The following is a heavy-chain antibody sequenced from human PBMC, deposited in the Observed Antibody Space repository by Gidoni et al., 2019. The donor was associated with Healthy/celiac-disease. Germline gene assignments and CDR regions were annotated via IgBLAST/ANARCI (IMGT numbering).Heavy chain of an antibody. CDR2: IIPIFGTA. CDR1: GGTFSSYA. CDR3: ARDPKDEYGDYSDY. D-gene: IGHD4-17*01. Sequence: QVQLVQSGAEVTKPGSSVKVSFKASGGTFSSYAISWVRQAPGQGLEWMGGIIPIFGTANYAQKFQGRVTITADESTSTAYMELSSLRSEDTAVYYCARDPKDEYGDYSDYWGQGTLVTVSS. V-gene: IGHV1-69*01. J-gene: IGHJ4*02.